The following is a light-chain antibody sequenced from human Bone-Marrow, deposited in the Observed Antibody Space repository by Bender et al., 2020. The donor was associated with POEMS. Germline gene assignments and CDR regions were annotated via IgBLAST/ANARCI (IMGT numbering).Light chain of an antibody. CDR2: EGS. J-gene: IGLJ1*01. Sequence: QSVLTQPASVSGSPGQSITISCTGTSGDIGSYKFVSWYQQHPGKAPKLIIYEGSKWPSGVSSRFSGSKSGNTASLTISGLQTEDEADYSCCSFATNVMVCGPGTKVTVL. V-gene: IGLV2-23*01. CDR1: SGDIGSYKF. CDR3: CSFATNVMV.